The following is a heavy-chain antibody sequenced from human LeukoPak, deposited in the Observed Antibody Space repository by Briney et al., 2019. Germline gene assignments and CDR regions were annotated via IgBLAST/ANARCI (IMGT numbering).Heavy chain of an antibody. CDR3: ARHRMVGATVRYYFDF. CDR1: GGSISSSSYY. D-gene: IGHD1-26*01. J-gene: IGHJ4*02. Sequence: PSETLSLTCTVSGGSISSSSYYWGWIRQPPGKGLEWIGRIYYSGTTYYDPSLESRVTISVDTSKDQFSLKLSSVPAADTAVYFFARHRMVGATVRYYFDFWGQRTLVTVSS. V-gene: IGHV4-39*01. CDR2: IYYSGTT.